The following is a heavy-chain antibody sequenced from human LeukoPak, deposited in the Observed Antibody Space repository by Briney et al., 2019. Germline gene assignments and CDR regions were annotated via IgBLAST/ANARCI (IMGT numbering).Heavy chain of an antibody. CDR2: IYSGGST. V-gene: IGHV3-53*01. Sequence: GGSLRHSCAASGFTVSSNYMSWVRQAPGKGLEWVSVIYSGGSTYYADSVKGRFTISRDNSKNTLYLQMNSLRAEDTAVYYCARSPLYSSGYFFDYWGQGTLVTVSS. CDR1: GFTVSSNY. CDR3: ARSPLYSSGYFFDY. J-gene: IGHJ4*02. D-gene: IGHD6-19*01.